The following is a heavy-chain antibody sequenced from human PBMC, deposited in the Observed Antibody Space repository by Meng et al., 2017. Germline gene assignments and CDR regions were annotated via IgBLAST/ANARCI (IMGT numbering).Heavy chain of an antibody. J-gene: IGHJ4*02. V-gene: IGHV1-2*02. CDR2: INPNSGGT. D-gene: IGHD2-15*01. CDR3: ARADENCSGGSCYSGVWGY. CDR1: GYTLTGYY. Sequence: QVQLGQSGAEVQKPGASVKVSCKASGYTLTGYYMHWVRQAPGQGLEWMGWINPNSGGTNYAQKFQGRVTMTRDTSISTAYMELSRLRSDDTAVYYCARADENCSGGSCYSGVWGYWGQGTLVTVSS.